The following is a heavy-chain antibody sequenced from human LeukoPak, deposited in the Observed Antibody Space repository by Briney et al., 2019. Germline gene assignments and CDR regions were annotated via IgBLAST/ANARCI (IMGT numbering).Heavy chain of an antibody. J-gene: IGHJ4*02. D-gene: IGHD3-3*01. CDR1: GFTFSSYW. Sequence: GGSLRLSCAASGFTFSSYWMSWVRQAPGKGLERVANIKQDGSEKYYVDSVKGRFTISRNNAKNSLYLQMNSLRAEDRAVYYCARDMSYYDFWSGYYNPGYYFDYWGQGTLVTVSS. CDR2: IKQDGSEK. V-gene: IGHV3-7*01. CDR3: ARDMSYYDFWSGYYNPGYYFDY.